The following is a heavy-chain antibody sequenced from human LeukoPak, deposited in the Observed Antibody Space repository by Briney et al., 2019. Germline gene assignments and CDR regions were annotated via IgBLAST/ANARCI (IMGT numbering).Heavy chain of an antibody. V-gene: IGHV3-11*06. CDR1: GFTFSDYY. CDR3: ARAYSSPLGWFDP. D-gene: IGHD6-13*01. J-gene: IGHJ5*02. Sequence: PGGSLRLSCAASGFTFSDYYMSWIRQAPGKGLEWVSYINSSSSYTNYADSVKGRFTISRETAKDSLYLQMNSLRAEETAVYYCARAYSSPLGWFDPWGQGTLVTVSS. CDR2: INSSSSYT.